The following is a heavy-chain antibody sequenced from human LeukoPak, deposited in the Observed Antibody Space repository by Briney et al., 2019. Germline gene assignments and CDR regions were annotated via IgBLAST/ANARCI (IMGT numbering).Heavy chain of an antibody. CDR2: SDPEGGET. V-gene: IGHV1-24*01. D-gene: IGHD2-21*02. J-gene: IGHJ2*01. Sequence: ASVKVSCKVSGSTLSDLSIHWVRQAPGKGLEYVGGSDPEGGETFHAQNFQGRVTMTEDTATDTAYMELSGLRSEDTALYYCVTDRARLFWYFDVWGRGTLVTVSS. CDR3: VTDRARLFWYFDV. CDR1: GSTLSDLS.